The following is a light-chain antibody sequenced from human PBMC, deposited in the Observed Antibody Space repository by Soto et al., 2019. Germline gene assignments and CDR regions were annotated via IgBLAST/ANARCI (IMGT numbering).Light chain of an antibody. V-gene: IGKV3-20*01. Sequence: EIVLTQSPGTLSLSPGERATFSCRASQSVISSYLAWYQQKPGQAPRLLIFGASSRATGIPDRFSGSGSGTDFTLTISRLEPEDFAVYYCQQYGSSPRTFGQGTKVDIK. CDR1: QSVISSY. CDR2: GAS. J-gene: IGKJ1*01. CDR3: QQYGSSPRT.